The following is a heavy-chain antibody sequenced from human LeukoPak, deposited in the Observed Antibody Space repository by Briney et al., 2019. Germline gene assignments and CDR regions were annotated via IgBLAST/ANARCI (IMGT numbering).Heavy chain of an antibody. CDR3: ARTPYYYDSSGYYYFDY. CDR2: IYYSGST. V-gene: IGHV4-59*01. CDR1: GFSFSTYG. Sequence: GSLRLSCAASGFSFSTYGMNWVRQAPGKGLEWIGYIYYSGSTNYNPSLKSRVTISVDTSKNQFSLKLSSVTAADTAVYYCARTPYYYDSSGYYYFDYWGQGTLVTVSS. J-gene: IGHJ4*02. D-gene: IGHD3-22*01.